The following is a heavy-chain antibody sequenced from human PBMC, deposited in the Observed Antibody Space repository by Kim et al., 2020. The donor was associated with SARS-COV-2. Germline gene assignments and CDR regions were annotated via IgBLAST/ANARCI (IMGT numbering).Heavy chain of an antibody. Sequence: GGSLRLSFTISGLTFSDAWVVWVRQAPGRGLQYITLIKSKGSGGTTEYVAAVKGRFTISRDDSRRMIYLQMSGLKTEDSGVYYCAHVRDFWGNFFNWGRG. D-gene: IGHD3-16*01. CDR2: IKSKGSGGTT. V-gene: IGHV3-15*01. CDR1: GLTFSDAW. J-gene: IGHJ1*01. CDR3: AHVRDFWGNFFN.